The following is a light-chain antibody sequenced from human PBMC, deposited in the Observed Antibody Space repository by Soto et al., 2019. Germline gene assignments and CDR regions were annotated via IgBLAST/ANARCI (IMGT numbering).Light chain of an antibody. Sequence: GDRVTITCRASQTTNTWLAWYQQKPGKGPKRLIYAASNLSSGVPSRFSGSGSGTDFTLTISSLQPEDFATYYCQQSYSTSWTFGQGTKVDIK. V-gene: IGKV1-39*01. J-gene: IGKJ1*01. CDR2: AAS. CDR3: QQSYSTSWT. CDR1: QTTNTW.